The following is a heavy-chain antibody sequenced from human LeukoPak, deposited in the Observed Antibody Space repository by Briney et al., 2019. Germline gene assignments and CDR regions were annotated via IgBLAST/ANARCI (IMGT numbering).Heavy chain of an antibody. J-gene: IGHJ6*02. CDR3: AKYVSAKGPPYALDV. D-gene: IGHD2/OR15-2a*01. CDR2: ISGGGGGT. Sequence: PGGSLRLSCAASGFTFSSYAMSWVRQAPGKGLEWVSGISGGGGGTYHADSVKGRFTISRDNSKNTLYLQMNSLRAEDTAVYYCAKYVSAKGPPYALDVWGQGTAVTVSS. V-gene: IGHV3-23*01. CDR1: GFTFSSYA.